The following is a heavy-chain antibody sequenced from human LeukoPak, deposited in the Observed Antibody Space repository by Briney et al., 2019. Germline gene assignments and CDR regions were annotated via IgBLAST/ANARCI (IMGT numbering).Heavy chain of an antibody. Sequence: SVKVSCKASGGTFSTYAISWVRQAPGQGLEWMGVIIPIFGTTNYAQKFQGRVTITADESTSTAYMELSSLRSEDTAVYYCARVAAYLTGTTTHYDYWGQGTLVTVSS. CDR2: IIPIFGTT. CDR1: GGTFSTYA. J-gene: IGHJ4*02. D-gene: IGHD1-7*01. V-gene: IGHV1-69*13. CDR3: ARVAAYLTGTTTHYDY.